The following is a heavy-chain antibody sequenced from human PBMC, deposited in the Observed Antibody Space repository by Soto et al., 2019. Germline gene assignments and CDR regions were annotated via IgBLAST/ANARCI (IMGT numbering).Heavy chain of an antibody. D-gene: IGHD3-9*01. CDR2: IIPFHGVT. CDR1: GGTFSPYT. Sequence: QVQLVQSGAEVKKPGSSVKVSCKASGGTFSPYTINWVRQAPGQGLEWMGRIIPFHGVTNYAQKFQARVTITADTSTSTSYMEMSGLRFEDTAMYYCTRDWESTVSTWSLGGFWGRGTLVTFSS. V-gene: IGHV1-69*08. J-gene: IGHJ2*01. CDR3: TRDWESTVSTWSLGGF.